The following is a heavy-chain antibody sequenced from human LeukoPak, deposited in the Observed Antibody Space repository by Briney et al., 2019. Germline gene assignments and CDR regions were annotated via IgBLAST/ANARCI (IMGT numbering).Heavy chain of an antibody. CDR2: MNPNSGNT. D-gene: IGHD6-13*01. CDR1: GYTFTSYD. J-gene: IGHJ2*01. V-gene: IGHV1-8*01. CDR3: ARTYSRYWYFDL. Sequence: ASLKVSCKASGYTFTSYDINWVRQATGQGLEWMGWMNPNSGNTGYAQKFQGRVTMTRNTSISTAYMELSSLRSEDTAVYYCARTYSRYWYFDLWGRGTLVTVSS.